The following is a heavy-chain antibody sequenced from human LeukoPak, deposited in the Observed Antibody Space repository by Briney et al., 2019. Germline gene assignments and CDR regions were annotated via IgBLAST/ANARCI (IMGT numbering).Heavy chain of an antibody. CDR3: ARGFGSYGYITGWFDP. D-gene: IGHD5-18*01. CDR1: GGSISSGGYS. CDR2: IYYSGST. J-gene: IGHJ5*02. V-gene: IGHV4-30-4*07. Sequence: PSETLSLTCAVSGGSISSGGYSWSWIRQPPGKGLEWIGYIYYSGSTYYNPSLKSRVTISVDTSKNQFSLKLSSVTAADTAVYYCARGFGSYGYITGWFDPWGQGTLVTVSS.